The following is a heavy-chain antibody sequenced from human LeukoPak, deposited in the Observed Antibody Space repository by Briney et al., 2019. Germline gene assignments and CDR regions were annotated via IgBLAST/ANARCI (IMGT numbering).Heavy chain of an antibody. D-gene: IGHD6-6*01. CDR1: GFTFSEFG. CDR2: IWYDGSHQ. Sequence: GGSLRLSCAASGFTFSEFGMQWVRQAPDKGLEWVAVIWYDGSHQYYVDSVKGRFTISRDNSKDTLYLQMNSLRAEDTGVYYCAMPTSPFYYYGMDVWGQGTTVTVSS. J-gene: IGHJ6*02. V-gene: IGHV3-33*01. CDR3: AMPTSPFYYYGMDV.